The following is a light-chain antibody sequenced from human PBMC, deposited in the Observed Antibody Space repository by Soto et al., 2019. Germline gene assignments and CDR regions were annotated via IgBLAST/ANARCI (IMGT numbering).Light chain of an antibody. CDR3: QEYNCRSS. V-gene: IGKV3-15*01. CDR2: RTS. CDR1: QSVAGD. J-gene: IGKJ1*01. Sequence: RVTTQSPATLSVSPGERATLSCRASQSVAGDLAWYQQKPGQAPRLLIYRTSTRATGIPARFSGSGSGTEFTLTISSLQSEDFAVYYCQEYNCRSSFGQGTKVEIK.